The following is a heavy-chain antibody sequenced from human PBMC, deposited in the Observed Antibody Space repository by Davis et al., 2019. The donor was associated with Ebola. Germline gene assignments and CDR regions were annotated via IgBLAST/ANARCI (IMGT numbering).Heavy chain of an antibody. D-gene: IGHD3-22*01. CDR2: ISAGGTAP. J-gene: IGHJ4*02. V-gene: IGHV3-23*01. CDR1: EFTFSNYG. Sequence: GESLKISCAASEFTFSNYGMTWVRQAPGKGLEWVSSISAGGTAPYYADSVKGRFTISRDNSKNTLYLQMNSLRAEDTAVYYCAKNPLIVVVTYFDYWGQGTLVTVSS. CDR3: AKNPLIVVVTYFDY.